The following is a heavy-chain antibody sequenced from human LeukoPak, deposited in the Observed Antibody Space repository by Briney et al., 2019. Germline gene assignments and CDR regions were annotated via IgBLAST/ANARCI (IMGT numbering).Heavy chain of an antibody. CDR2: IYTSGGT. Sequence: SETLSLTCTVSGGSISSYYWSWIRQPAGKGLEWIGRIYTSGGTNYNPSLKSRVTMSVDTSKNQFSLKLSSVTAADTAVYYCARERFGFGELLDWFDPWGQGTLVTVSS. V-gene: IGHV4-4*07. J-gene: IGHJ5*02. CDR1: GGSISSYY. D-gene: IGHD3-10*01. CDR3: ARERFGFGELLDWFDP.